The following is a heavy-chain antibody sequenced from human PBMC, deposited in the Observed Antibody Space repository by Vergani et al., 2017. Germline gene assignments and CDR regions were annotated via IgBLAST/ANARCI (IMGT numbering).Heavy chain of an antibody. CDR3: ARDATDTAMVGFFDY. CDR1: GGTFSSYA. J-gene: IGHJ4*02. D-gene: IGHD5-18*01. CDR2: IIPIFGTA. V-gene: IGHV1-69*01. Sequence: QVQLVQSGAEVKKPGSSVKVSCKASGGTFSSYAISWVRQAPGQGLGWMGGIIPIFGTANYAQKFQGRVTITADESTSTAYMELSSLRSEDTAVYYCARDATDTAMVGFFDYWGQGTLVTVSS.